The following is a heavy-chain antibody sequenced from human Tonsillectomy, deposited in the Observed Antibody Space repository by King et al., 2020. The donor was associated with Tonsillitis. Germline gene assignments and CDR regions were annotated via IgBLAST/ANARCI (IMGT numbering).Heavy chain of an antibody. CDR2: VSGSGGST. V-gene: IGHV3-23*04. J-gene: IGHJ4*02. Sequence: VQLVESGGGLVQPGGSLRLSCAASGFTVGRYGLIWVRQAPGKGLECVAAVSGSGGSTYYADSVKGRFTISRDSSKNTLYLEMNSLRAEDTAGYYCAKGSTYYFDSSRLYFDYWGQGTLVTVSS. D-gene: IGHD3-22*01. CDR1: GFTVGRYG. CDR3: AKGSTYYFDSSRLYFDY.